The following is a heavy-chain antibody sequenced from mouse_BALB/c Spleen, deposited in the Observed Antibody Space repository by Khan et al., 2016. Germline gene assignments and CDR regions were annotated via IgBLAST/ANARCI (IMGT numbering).Heavy chain of an antibody. CDR3: ARGLTTAAFDY. J-gene: IGHJ2*01. CDR2: ILPGSSTT. Sequence: QVQLQQSGAELMKPGASVKISCKATGYTFSSYWIEWVKQRPGHGLEWIGEILPGSSTTNYNEKFKGKATFTVHTSSNTASMQLSSLTSEDSAFYYCARGLTTAAFDYWGQGTTLTVSS. CDR1: GYTFSSYW. V-gene: IGHV1-9*01. D-gene: IGHD1-2*01.